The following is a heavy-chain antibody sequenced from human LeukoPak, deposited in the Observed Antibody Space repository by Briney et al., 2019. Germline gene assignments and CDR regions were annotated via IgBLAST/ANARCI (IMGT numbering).Heavy chain of an antibody. CDR2: ISSNGATT. D-gene: IGHD4-17*01. CDR1: GFTFSYYA. V-gene: IGHV3-64*01. Sequence: GGSLRLSCATSGFTFSYYAIHWVRQAPGKGLEYVSAISSNGATTYYANSVKGRFTIPRDNAKNSLYLQMNSLRDEDTAVYYCAREDYGDYAESDYWGQGTLVTVSS. J-gene: IGHJ4*02. CDR3: AREDYGDYAESDY.